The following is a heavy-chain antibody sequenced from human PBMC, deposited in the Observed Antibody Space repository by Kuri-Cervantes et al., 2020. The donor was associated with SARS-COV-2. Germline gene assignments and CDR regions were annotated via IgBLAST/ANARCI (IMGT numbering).Heavy chain of an antibody. D-gene: IGHD6-25*01. CDR2: ISYDGSNK. CDR1: GFTFTSHA. V-gene: IGHV3-30*03. CDR3: ARDRQRDFDQ. J-gene: IGHJ4*02. Sequence: GGSLRLSCAVSGFTFTSHAMHWVRQAPGKGLEWVALISYDGSNKFYADSVKGRFTISRDNSKNTLYLQMNSLRPEDTAVYYCARDRQRDFDQWGQGTLVTVSS.